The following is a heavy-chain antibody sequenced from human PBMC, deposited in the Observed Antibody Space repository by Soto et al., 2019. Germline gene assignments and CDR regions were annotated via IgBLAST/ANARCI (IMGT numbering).Heavy chain of an antibody. Sequence: EVQLVESGGGLVQPGGSLRLSCAASGFTFSSYCMSWVRQAPGKGLEWVANIKQDGREKYYVDSVKGRFTISRDNAKNSLYLQMNSLRAEDTAVYYCARGDDYFDYWGQGTLVTVSS. CDR3: ARGDDYFDY. CDR2: IKQDGREK. CDR1: GFTFSSYC. J-gene: IGHJ4*02. V-gene: IGHV3-7*04.